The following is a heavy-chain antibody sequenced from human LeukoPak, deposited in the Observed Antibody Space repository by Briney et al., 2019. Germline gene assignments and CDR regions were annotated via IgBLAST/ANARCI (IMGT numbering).Heavy chain of an antibody. J-gene: IGHJ4*02. D-gene: IGHD6-19*01. CDR3: AKDLIAVGDGYYFDY. CDR2: VSRSGGST. Sequence: GGSLTLSCPASGLTFSNYAMPWVRQAPGKGLDWVSAVSRSGGSTYYADSVKGRFTISRDNSKNTLYLQMGSLRAEDTALYYCAKDLIAVGDGYYFDYWGQGTLVTVSS. V-gene: IGHV3-23*01. CDR1: GLTFSNYA.